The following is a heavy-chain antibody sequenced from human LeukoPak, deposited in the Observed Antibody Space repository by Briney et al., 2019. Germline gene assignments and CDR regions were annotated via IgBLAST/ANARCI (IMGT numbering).Heavy chain of an antibody. CDR2: IYYSGST. V-gene: IGHV4-59*12. J-gene: IGHJ4*02. CDR3: ARARGWLPPFDY. CDR1: GGSISSYY. D-gene: IGHD3-22*01. Sequence: SETLSPTCTVSGGSISSYYWSWIWQPPGKGLEWIGYIYYSGSTNYNPSLKSRVTISVDTSKNQFSLKLSSVTAADTAVYYCARARGWLPPFDYWGQGTLVTVSS.